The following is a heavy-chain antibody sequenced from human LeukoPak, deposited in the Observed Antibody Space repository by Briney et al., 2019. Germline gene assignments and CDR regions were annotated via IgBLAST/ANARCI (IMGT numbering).Heavy chain of an antibody. CDR2: IYPDDSDT. CDR3: ARQADYNLLTGYYKGHLDY. Sequence: PGESLKISCQASGYSFTTYWIAWVRQVPGKGLEWMGIIYPDDSDTRYSPSFRGQVTISADKSISTAYLQWSSLRAPDTAVYYCARQADYNLLTGYYKGHLDYWGQGTLVTVSS. D-gene: IGHD3-9*01. J-gene: IGHJ4*02. CDR1: GYSFTTYW. V-gene: IGHV5-51*01.